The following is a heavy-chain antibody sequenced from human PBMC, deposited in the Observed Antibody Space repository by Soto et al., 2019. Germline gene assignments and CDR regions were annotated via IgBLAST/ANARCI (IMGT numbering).Heavy chain of an antibody. CDR2: ISHDGSTK. Sequence: GGSLRLSCAASGFTFSKSAMHWVRQAPGKGLEWVAVISHDGSTKYYADSAKGRFSILRDNSKNTLYLAMNSLRAEETAVYYCVRDKNPGGSYQGIFGYWGQGILATVSS. J-gene: IGHJ4*02. CDR1: GFTFSKSA. D-gene: IGHD1-26*01. CDR3: VRDKNPGGSYQGIFGY. V-gene: IGHV3-30-3*01.